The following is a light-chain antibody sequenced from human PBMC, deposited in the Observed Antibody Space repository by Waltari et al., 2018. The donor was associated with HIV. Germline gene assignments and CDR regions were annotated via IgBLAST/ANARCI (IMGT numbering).Light chain of an antibody. Sequence: QSVLTQPPSASGTPGQTLTISRSGSDSNLGPIPLTWYQQFPGTAPKLLIYTNSQRPSGVPDRFSGSKSGTSASLAISGLQSEDEAVYYCSSWDGSLFGVTFGGGTKVTVL. V-gene: IGLV1-44*01. CDR1: DSNLGPIP. CDR2: TNS. CDR3: SSWDGSLFGVT. J-gene: IGLJ2*01.